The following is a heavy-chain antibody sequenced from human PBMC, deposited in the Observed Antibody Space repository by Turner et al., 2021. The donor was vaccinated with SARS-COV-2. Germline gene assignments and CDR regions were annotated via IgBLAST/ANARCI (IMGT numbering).Heavy chain of an antibody. CDR2: INPSGDST. CDR1: GYTFTSYY. V-gene: IGHV1-46*01. CDR3: ARVGPDGFDY. J-gene: IGHJ4*02. Sequence: QVQLGQAGASGRKPGDSEKVSCKASGYTFTSYYMHWVRQAPGQGLEWMGIINPSGDSTSYAQKFQGRVTMTRDTSTSTVYMELSSLRSEDTAVYYCARVGPDGFDYWGQGTPVTVSS.